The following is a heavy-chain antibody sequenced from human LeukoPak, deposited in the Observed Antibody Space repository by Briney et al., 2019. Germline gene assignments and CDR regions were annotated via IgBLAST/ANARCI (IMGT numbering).Heavy chain of an antibody. Sequence: GGSLRLSCAASGFSFNNYAMSWVRQAPGKGLEWVSTISGSGGATYYADSVKGRFTISRDNSKNTLYLQMNSLRAEDTAVYYCAKGARRTKRFLEWLLTYYFDYWGQGTLVTVSS. V-gene: IGHV3-23*01. CDR1: GFSFNNYA. D-gene: IGHD3-3*01. CDR2: ISGSGGAT. CDR3: AKGARRTKRFLEWLLTYYFDY. J-gene: IGHJ4*02.